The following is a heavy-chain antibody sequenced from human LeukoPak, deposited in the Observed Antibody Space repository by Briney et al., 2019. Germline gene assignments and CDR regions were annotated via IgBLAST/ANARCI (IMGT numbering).Heavy chain of an antibody. V-gene: IGHV4-39*07. D-gene: IGHD6-13*01. CDR3: ARVGKASSSWGYYFDY. CDR1: GGSISSSSYY. J-gene: IGHJ4*02. CDR2: IYYSGST. Sequence: SETLSLTCTVSGGSISSSSYYWGWIRQPPGKGLEWIGSIYYSGSTYYNPSLKSRVTISVDTSKNQFSLKLSSVTAADTAVYYCARVGKASSSWGYYFDYWGQGTLVTVSS.